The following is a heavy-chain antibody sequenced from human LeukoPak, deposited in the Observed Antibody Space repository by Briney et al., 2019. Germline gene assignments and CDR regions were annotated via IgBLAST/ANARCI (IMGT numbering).Heavy chain of an antibody. V-gene: IGHV4-34*01. J-gene: IGHJ4*02. D-gene: IGHD6-13*01. CDR3: ARERRAAASIFDY. CDR2: INHSGST. CDR1: GGSFSGYY. Sequence: SETLSLTCAVYGGSFSGYYWSWIRQPPGKGLEWIGEINHSGSTNYNPSLKSRVTISVDTSKNQFSLKLSSVTAADTAVYYCARERRAAASIFDYWGQGTLVTVSS.